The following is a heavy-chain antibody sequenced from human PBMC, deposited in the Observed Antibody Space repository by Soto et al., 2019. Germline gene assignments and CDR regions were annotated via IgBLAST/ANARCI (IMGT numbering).Heavy chain of an antibody. CDR3: ARYCSGGSCYSYYYYGMDV. J-gene: IGHJ6*02. CDR2: ISSSSSTI. CDR1: GFPFDDYS. Sequence: GGSLRLSCAASGFPFDDYSMNWVRQAPGKGLEWVSYISSSSSTIYYADSVRGRFTISRDNSKNTLYLQMNSLRAEDTAVYYCARYCSGGSCYSYYYYGMDVWGQGTTVTVSS. V-gene: IGHV3-48*01. D-gene: IGHD2-15*01.